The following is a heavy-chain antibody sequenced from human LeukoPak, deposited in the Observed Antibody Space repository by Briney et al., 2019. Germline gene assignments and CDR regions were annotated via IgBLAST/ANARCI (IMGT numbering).Heavy chain of an antibody. CDR2: ISGSGGST. V-gene: IGHV3-23*01. J-gene: IGHJ6*02. Sequence: GGSLRLSCAASGFTFSSYAMSWVRQAPGKGLEWVSAISGSGGSTYYADSVKGRFTISRDTSKNTLYLQMNSLRAEDTAVYYCAKDRGGRYDFWSGYYKVGSGMDVWGQGTTVTVSS. CDR3: AKDRGGRYDFWSGYYKVGSGMDV. CDR1: GFTFSSYA. D-gene: IGHD3-3*01.